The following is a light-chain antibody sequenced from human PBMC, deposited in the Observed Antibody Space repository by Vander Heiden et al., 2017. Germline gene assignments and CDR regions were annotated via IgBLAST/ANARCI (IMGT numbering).Light chain of an antibody. CDR2: GAS. Sequence: VFTQSPGTLSLSPGERATLSCRASQSVSSAYLHWYQQKPGQVPRLLIYGASSRATGVPDRFSGSGSGTDFTLTISRLEPEDLAVYYCQHYAASLWTFGQGTKVEI. CDR1: QSVSSAY. CDR3: QHYAASLWT. J-gene: IGKJ1*01. V-gene: IGKV3-20*01.